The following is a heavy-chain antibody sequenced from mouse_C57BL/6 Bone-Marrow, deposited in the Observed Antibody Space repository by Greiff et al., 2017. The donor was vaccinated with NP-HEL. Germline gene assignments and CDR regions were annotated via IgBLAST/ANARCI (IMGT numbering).Heavy chain of an antibody. Sequence: EVKLVESGGGLVQPKGSLKLSCAASGFSFNTYAMNWVRQAPGKGLEWVARIRSKSNNYATYYADSVKDRFTISRDDSESMLYLQMNNLKTEDTAMYYCVRHSKRDWFAYWGQGTLVTVSA. CDR3: VRHSKRDWFAY. V-gene: IGHV10-1*01. CDR1: GFSFNTYA. CDR2: IRSKSNNYAT. J-gene: IGHJ3*01.